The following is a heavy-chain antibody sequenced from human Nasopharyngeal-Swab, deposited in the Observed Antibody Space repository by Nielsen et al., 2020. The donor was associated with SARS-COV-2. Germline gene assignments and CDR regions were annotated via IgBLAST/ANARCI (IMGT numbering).Heavy chain of an antibody. D-gene: IGHD2-15*01. J-gene: IGHJ5*02. CDR3: ARGNGYCSGGSCFHWFDP. V-gene: IGHV4-59*01. Sequence: SETLSLTCTFSGGSFYAYYWTWLRQRPGKGLEWIGYIYYSGSTNYKSSLKSRVTISVDTSKNQFSLSLRSVTAADTAVYYCARGNGYCSGGSCFHWFDPWGQGTLVTVSS. CDR1: GGSFYAYY. CDR2: IYYSGST.